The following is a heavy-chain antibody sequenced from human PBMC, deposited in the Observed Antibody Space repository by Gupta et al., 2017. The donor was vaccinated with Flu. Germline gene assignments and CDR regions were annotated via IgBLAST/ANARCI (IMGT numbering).Heavy chain of an antibody. D-gene: IGHD2-2*01. V-gene: IGHV3-23*01. CDR2: LGGVSSHI. Sequence: PGKGLQWVSSLGGVSSHIYFADSVKGRFSVSRDNSKNTLYLQMNSLRAEDTAVYYCVKDFCYGAFADEPRSDCWGPGTLVTVSS. J-gene: IGHJ4*02. CDR3: VKDFCYGAFADEPRSDC.